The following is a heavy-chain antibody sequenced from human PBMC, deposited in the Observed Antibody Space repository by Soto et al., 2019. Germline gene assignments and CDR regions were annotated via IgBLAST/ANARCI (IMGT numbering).Heavy chain of an antibody. Sequence: QVQLVESGGGVVQPGRSLRLSCAASGFTFSSYAMHWVRQAPGKGLEWVALISYDGSNKYYADSVKGRFAISRDNSKNTLYLQMNSLRAEDTAVYYCARMGLLHGMDGWGQGTTVTVSS. CDR3: ARMGLLHGMDG. D-gene: IGHD2-15*01. V-gene: IGHV3-30*09. CDR2: ISYDGSNK. CDR1: GFTFSSYA. J-gene: IGHJ6*02.